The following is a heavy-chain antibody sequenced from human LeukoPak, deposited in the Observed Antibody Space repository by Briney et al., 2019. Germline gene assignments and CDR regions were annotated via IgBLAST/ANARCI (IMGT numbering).Heavy chain of an antibody. D-gene: IGHD3-10*01. V-gene: IGHV3-30*18. CDR3: AKEADHYYGSGTIDY. J-gene: IGHJ4*02. Sequence: PGGSLRLSCAAPGFTFSSYGMHWVRQAPGKGLEWVAVISYDGSNKYYADSVKGRFTISRDNSKNTLYLQMNSLRAEDTAVYYCAKEADHYYGSGTIDYWGQGTLVTVSS. CDR1: GFTFSSYG. CDR2: ISYDGSNK.